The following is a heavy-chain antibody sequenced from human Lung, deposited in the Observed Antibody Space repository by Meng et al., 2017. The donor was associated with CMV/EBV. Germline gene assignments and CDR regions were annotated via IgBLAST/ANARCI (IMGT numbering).Heavy chain of an antibody. Sequence: SCSAIGFTFRDLWMNWVRLAPGKGIEWVANIKKDGSEKYYVDSVKGRFTISRDNAKHLPYLEMNSLRADDTGVYYRVTGHYSGTWGQGTPVTVSS. J-gene: IGHJ5*02. D-gene: IGHD1-26*01. V-gene: IGHV3-7*01. CDR2: IKKDGSEK. CDR3: VTGHYSGT. CDR1: GFTFRDLW.